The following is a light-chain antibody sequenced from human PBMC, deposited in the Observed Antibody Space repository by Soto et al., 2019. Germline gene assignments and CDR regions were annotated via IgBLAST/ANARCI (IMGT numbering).Light chain of an antibody. V-gene: IGLV2-14*03. CDR1: SSDVGGYDY. CDR2: DVT. Sequence: QSALTQPASVSGSPGQSITISCTGTSSDVGGYDYVSWYQQHPGEAPKLMIFDVTDRPSGVSNRFSGSKSGNTASLTIFGLQPEDEADYYCASHTSSDTRVFGTGTKLTVL. J-gene: IGLJ1*01. CDR3: ASHTSSDTRV.